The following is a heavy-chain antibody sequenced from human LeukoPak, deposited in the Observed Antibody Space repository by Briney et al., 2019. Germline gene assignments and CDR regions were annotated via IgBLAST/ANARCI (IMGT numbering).Heavy chain of an antibody. D-gene: IGHD2-15*01. J-gene: IGHJ4*02. CDR3: AKDRDRGDMYCSGGSCYSGAFDY. CDR1: VFTFSSYS. CDR2: ISFDGNNK. Sequence: GGSLRLSCAASVFTFSSYSMHWVRQAPCKGLEWVAVISFDGNNKYYADSVRGRFTISRDNSKSTLYLQMNSLRAEDTAVYYCAKDRDRGDMYCSGGSCYSGAFDYWGQGTLVTVSS. V-gene: IGHV3-30*18.